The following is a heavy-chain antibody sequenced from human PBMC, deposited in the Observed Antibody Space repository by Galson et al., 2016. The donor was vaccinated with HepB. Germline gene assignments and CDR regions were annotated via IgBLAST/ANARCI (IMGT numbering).Heavy chain of an antibody. Sequence: PALVKPTQTLTLTCSLSGLSLTFSGVGLGWIRQPPGKALEWVAFIYWDDDMRYSPSLKSRLTITKDTSKNEVVLTMSNMEPVDTGTYYCARAYCGGDCPIDYWGQGTLVTVSS. V-gene: IGHV2-5*02. CDR2: IYWDDDM. CDR3: ARAYCGGDCPIDY. J-gene: IGHJ4*02. CDR1: GLSLTFSGVG. D-gene: IGHD2-21*02.